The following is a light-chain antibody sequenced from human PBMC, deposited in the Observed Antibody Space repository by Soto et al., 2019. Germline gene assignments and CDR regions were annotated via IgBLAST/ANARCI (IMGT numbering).Light chain of an antibody. CDR1: HDISTF. V-gene: IGKV1-9*01. CDR3: QQLYTLPFT. J-gene: IGKJ5*01. Sequence: IQLTQSTSLLSASIGDRVTITCRASHDISTFLAWYQQKPGKAPKLLIYEASTLQSGVPSRFSGSGSGTEFTLTISGLLPEDFAAYHCQQLYTLPFTFGQGTRLEI. CDR2: EAS.